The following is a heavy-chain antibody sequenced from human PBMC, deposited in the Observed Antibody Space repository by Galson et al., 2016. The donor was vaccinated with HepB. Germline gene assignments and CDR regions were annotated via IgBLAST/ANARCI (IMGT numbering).Heavy chain of an antibody. V-gene: IGHV3-23*01. CDR1: GFTFSFSNYA. CDR3: AIDSVGGPKSNFPDS. D-gene: IGHD4-23*01. J-gene: IGHJ5*01. Sequence: SLRLSCAASGFTFSFSNYAMTWVRQAPGKGLEWASAINDTPDRTYYADSVKGRFTISRDNSKSTVFLQMSSLRAEDTAVYYCAIDSVGGPKSNFPDSWGQGTLVTVSS. CDR2: INDTPDRT.